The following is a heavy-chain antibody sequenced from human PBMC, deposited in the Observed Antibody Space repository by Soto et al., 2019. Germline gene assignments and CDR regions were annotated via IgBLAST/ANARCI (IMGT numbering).Heavy chain of an antibody. CDR1: GFTFSSYG. CDR3: AKDRGALRWSEEHFYFDY. V-gene: IGHV3-30*18. Sequence: PGGSLRLSCAASGFTFSSYGTHWVRQAPGKGLEWVAVILYDGTKKYYADSMKGRFTISRDNSRNTLYLRMDSLRPDDTAVYYCAKDRGALRWSEEHFYFDYWGQGTQVTVSS. J-gene: IGHJ4*02. D-gene: IGHD4-17*01. CDR2: ILYDGTKK.